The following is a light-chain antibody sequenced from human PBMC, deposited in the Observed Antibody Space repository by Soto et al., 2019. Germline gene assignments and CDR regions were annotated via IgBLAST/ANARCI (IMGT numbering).Light chain of an antibody. V-gene: IGKV3D-20*02. CDR2: DAS. J-gene: IGKJ5*01. Sequence: EIVLTQSPGTLSLSPGKRATLSCRASQSISSSYLAWYQQKPGQAPRLLIYDASNRATGIPARFSGSGSATDFTLTISSLEPEDFAVYYCQQRSSWITFGQGTRLEIK. CDR1: QSISSSY. CDR3: QQRSSWIT.